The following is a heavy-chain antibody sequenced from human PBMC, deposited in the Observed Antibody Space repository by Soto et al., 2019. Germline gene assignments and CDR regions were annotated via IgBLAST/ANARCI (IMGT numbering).Heavy chain of an antibody. D-gene: IGHD1-1*01. CDR2: IIPILGIA. Sequence: QVQLVQSGAEVKKPGSSVKVSCKASGGTFSSYTISWVRQAPGQGLEWMGRIIPILGIANYAQKFQGRVTITADKSTSTADMELSSLRSEDTAVYYCARDPRTQTDFQHWGQGTLVTVSS. CDR1: GGTFSSYT. J-gene: IGHJ1*01. CDR3: ARDPRTQTDFQH. V-gene: IGHV1-69*08.